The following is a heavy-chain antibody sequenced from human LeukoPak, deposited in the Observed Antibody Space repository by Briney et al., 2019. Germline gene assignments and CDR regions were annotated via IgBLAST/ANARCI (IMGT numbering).Heavy chain of an antibody. D-gene: IGHD4-11*01. CDR1: GYTFTSYG. Sequence: ASVKVPCKASGYTFTSYGISWVRPAPGQGLEWMGWISAYNGNTNYAQKLQGRVTMTTDTSTSTAYMELRSLRSDDTAVYYCATTPPYSDFNDYWGQGTLVTVSS. CDR3: ATTPPYSDFNDY. V-gene: IGHV1-18*01. CDR2: ISAYNGNT. J-gene: IGHJ4*02.